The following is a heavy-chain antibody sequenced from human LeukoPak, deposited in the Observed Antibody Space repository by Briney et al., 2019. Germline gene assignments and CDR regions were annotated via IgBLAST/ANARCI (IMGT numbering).Heavy chain of an antibody. Sequence: SETLSLTCTVSGGSISSSGYYWGWIRQPPGKGLEWIGSIYYSGSTYYNPSLKSRVTISVDTSKNQFSLKLSSVTAADTAVYYCASPRNYYDFWSGYPDAFDIWGQGTMVTVSS. CDR3: ASPRNYYDFWSGYPDAFDI. V-gene: IGHV4-39*01. D-gene: IGHD3-3*01. CDR1: GGSISSSGYY. J-gene: IGHJ3*02. CDR2: IYYSGST.